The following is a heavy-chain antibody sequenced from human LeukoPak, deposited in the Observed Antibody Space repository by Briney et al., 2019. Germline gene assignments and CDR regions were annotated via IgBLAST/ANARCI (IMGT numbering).Heavy chain of an antibody. V-gene: IGHV3-48*02. CDR1: GFTFSSYT. Sequence: GGSLRISCAASGFTFSSYTMNWVRQAPGKGLEWLSYISGSSSTIYYADSVKGRFTISRDNAKNSLHLQVNSLRDEDTAVYYCARRASGGGYYFDYWGQGTLVTVSS. CDR2: ISGSSSTI. D-gene: IGHD3-16*01. J-gene: IGHJ4*02. CDR3: ARRASGGGYYFDY.